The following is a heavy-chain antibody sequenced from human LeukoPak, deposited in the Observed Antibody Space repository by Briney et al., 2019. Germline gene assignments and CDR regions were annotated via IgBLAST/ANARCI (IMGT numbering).Heavy chain of an antibody. CDR2: IYYSGST. Sequence: SETLSLTCTVSGGSISSGGYYWSWIRQHPGKGLEWIGYIYYSGSTYYNPSLKSRVTISVDTSKNQFSLKLSSVTAADTAVYYCASARISIAAAGTPYFDYWGQGTLVTVSS. V-gene: IGHV4-31*03. CDR1: GGSISSGGYY. D-gene: IGHD6-13*01. J-gene: IGHJ4*02. CDR3: ASARISIAAAGTPYFDY.